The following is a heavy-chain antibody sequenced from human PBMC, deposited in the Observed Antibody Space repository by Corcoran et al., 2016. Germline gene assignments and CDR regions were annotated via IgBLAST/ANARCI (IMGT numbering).Heavy chain of an antibody. V-gene: IGHV1-46*01. D-gene: IGHD2-2*02. J-gene: IGHJ6*02. CDR2: INPSGGST. CDR3: AIDPPHPMRGEDVPAAIRGDYYYGMDV. CDR1: GYTFTSYY. Sequence: QVQLVQSGAEVKKPGASVKVSCKASGYTFTSYYMHWVRQAPGQGLEWMGIINPSGGSTSYAQKFQGRVTMTRDTSTSTVYMELSSLRSEDTAGYYCAIDPPHPMRGEDVPAAIRGDYYYGMDVWGQGTTVTVSS.